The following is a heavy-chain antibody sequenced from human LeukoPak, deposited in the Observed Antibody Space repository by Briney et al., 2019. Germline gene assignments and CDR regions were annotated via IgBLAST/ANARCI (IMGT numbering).Heavy chain of an antibody. CDR1: GGTFSRYA. CDR2: IIPIFGTP. J-gene: IGHJ4*02. Sequence: SVKVSCKASGGTFSRYAVSWVRQAPGQGLQWMGGIIPIFGTPNYAQKFQGRLTITTDEATNTAFMELSSLRSEDTAVYYCATGTHCSGGSCYPRVIFPYWGQGTLVTVSS. CDR3: ATGTHCSGGSCYPRVIFPY. V-gene: IGHV1-69*05. D-gene: IGHD2-15*01.